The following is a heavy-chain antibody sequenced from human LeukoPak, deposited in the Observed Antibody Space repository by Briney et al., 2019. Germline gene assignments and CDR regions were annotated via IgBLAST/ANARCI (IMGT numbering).Heavy chain of an antibody. CDR2: ISGSGGST. J-gene: IGHJ3*02. Sequence: PGGSLRLSCAASVFTFSSYAMSWGRQAPGKGLEWVSAISGSGGSTYYADSVKGRFTISRDNSKNTLYLQMNSLRAEDTAVYYCARGGQLSGAFDIWGQGTMVTVSS. D-gene: IGHD6-6*01. V-gene: IGHV3-23*01. CDR1: VFTFSSYA. CDR3: ARGGQLSGAFDI.